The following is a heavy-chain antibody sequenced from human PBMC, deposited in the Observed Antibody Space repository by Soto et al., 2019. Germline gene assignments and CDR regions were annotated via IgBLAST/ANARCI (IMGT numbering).Heavy chain of an antibody. CDR1: GGSISSYY. Sequence: SETLSLTCTVSGGSISSYYWIWIRQPPGKGLEWIGYIYYSGSTNYNPSLKSRVTISVDTSKNQFSLKLSSVTAADTAVYYCAREVGNYYYYGMDVWGQGTTVTVSS. CDR2: IYYSGST. CDR3: AREVGNYYYYGMDV. J-gene: IGHJ6*02. D-gene: IGHD7-27*01. V-gene: IGHV4-59*01.